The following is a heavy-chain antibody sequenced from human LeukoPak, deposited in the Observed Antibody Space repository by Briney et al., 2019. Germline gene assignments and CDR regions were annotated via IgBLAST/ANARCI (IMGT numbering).Heavy chain of an antibody. D-gene: IGHD3-3*01. CDR1: GFTFSGYW. CDR2: IKQDGSEK. V-gene: IGHV3-7*01. CDR3: ARLFEYEYYDFWSGYYGYFDY. Sequence: PGGSLRLSCAASGFTFSGYWMSWVRQAPGKWLEWVANIKQDGSEKYYVDSVKGRFTISRDNAKNSLYLQMNSLRAEDTALYYIARLFEYEYYDFWSGYYGYFDYWGQRTLVTVSS. J-gene: IGHJ4*02.